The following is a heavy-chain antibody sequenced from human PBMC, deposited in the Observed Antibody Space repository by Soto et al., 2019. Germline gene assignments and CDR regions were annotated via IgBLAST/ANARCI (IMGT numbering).Heavy chain of an antibody. D-gene: IGHD4-17*01. V-gene: IGHV1-69*08. J-gene: IGHJ5*02. CDR3: ARDGGYGEHP. CDR2: SIPILGIA. Sequence: QVQLVQSGAEVKKPGSSVKVSCKASGGTFSSCTISWVRQAPGQGLEWMGRSIPILGIANYAQKFQGRVTITADKSTSTAYMELSSLRSEDTAVYYCARDGGYGEHPWGQGTLVTVSS. CDR1: GGTFSSCT.